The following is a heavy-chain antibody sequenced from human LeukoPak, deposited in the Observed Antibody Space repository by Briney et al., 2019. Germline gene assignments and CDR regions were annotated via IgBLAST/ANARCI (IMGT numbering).Heavy chain of an antibody. CDR3: ERGGNSFDI. D-gene: IGHD1-26*01. V-gene: IGHV4-31*01. CDR2: IYYSRST. Sequence: SRTLSLTCTVSGCTISSGAYYWIWIRQHPGKGLEWIGYIYYSRSTYYNPSLNSLVTISVNTSNNQFPLKLSSVTAADTAVYYCERGGNSFDIWGQGTMVTVSS. CDR1: GCTISSGAYY. J-gene: IGHJ3*02.